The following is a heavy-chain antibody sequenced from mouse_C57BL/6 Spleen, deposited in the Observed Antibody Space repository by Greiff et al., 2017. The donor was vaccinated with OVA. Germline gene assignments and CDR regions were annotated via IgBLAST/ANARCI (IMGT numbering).Heavy chain of an antibody. V-gene: IGHV1-82*01. CDR1: GYAFSSSW. Sequence: QVQLKQSGPELVKPGASVKISCKASGYAFSSSWMNWVKQRPGRGLEGIGRIYPGDGDTNYNGKFKGKATLTADKSSSTAYMQLSSLTSEDSAVYFCARNRKGGDYAMDYWGQGTSVTVSS. J-gene: IGHJ4*01. D-gene: IGHD3-3*01. CDR3: ARNRKGGDYAMDY. CDR2: IYPGDGDT.